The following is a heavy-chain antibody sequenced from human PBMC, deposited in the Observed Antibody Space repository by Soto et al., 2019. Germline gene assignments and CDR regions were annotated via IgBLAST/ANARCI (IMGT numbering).Heavy chain of an antibody. CDR3: ARVAVPYYYGMDV. V-gene: IGHV4-39*01. D-gene: IGHD2-15*01. CDR2: IYYSGST. Sequence: SETLSLTCTVSGGSISSSSYYWGWIRQPPGEGLEWIGSIYYSGSTYYNPSLKSRVTISVDTSKNQFSLKLSSVTAADTAVYYCARVAVPYYYGMDVWGQGTTVTVSS. J-gene: IGHJ6*02. CDR1: GGSISSSSYY.